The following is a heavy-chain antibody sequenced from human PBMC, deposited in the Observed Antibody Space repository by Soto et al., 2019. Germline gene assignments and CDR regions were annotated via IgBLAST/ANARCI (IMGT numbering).Heavy chain of an antibody. V-gene: IGHV5-10-1*01. CDR1: GYSFTSYW. CDR3: ARLPYYDSSDDY. Sequence: PGESLKISCQGSGYSFTSYWISWVRQMPGKGLEWMGRIDPSDSYTNYSPSFQGHVTISADKSISTAYLQWSSLKASDTAMYYCARLPYYDSSDDYWGQGTLVTVSS. D-gene: IGHD3-22*01. CDR2: IDPSDSYT. J-gene: IGHJ4*02.